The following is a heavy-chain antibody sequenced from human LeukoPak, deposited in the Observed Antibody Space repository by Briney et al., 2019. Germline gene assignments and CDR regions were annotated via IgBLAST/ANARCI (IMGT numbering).Heavy chain of an antibody. CDR3: AKVEKDYYDSSGPDAFDI. Sequence: GGSLRLSCAASGFTFDDYAMHLVRQAPWKGLEWVSGISWNSGSIGYADSVKGRFTISRDNAKNSLYLQMNSLRAEDTALYYCAKVEKDYYDSSGPDAFDIWGQGTMVTVSS. CDR1: GFTFDDYA. CDR2: ISWNSGSI. D-gene: IGHD3-22*01. V-gene: IGHV3-9*01. J-gene: IGHJ3*02.